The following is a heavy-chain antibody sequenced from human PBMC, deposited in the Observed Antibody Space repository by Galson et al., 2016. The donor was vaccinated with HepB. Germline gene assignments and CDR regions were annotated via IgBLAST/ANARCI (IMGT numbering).Heavy chain of an antibody. Sequence: SVKVSCKASGHTFSNYGFSWVRQAPGQGLEWMGWISGYTGYTNYTQKLQGRVTMTTDTSTSTAYMELRSLRSDDTAVDYCARGAASSGEDTYYYYYGMDVWGQGTAVTVSS. D-gene: IGHD7-27*01. CDR2: ISGYTGYT. J-gene: IGHJ6*02. CDR3: ARGAASSGEDTYYYYYGMDV. V-gene: IGHV1-18*01. CDR1: GHTFSNYG.